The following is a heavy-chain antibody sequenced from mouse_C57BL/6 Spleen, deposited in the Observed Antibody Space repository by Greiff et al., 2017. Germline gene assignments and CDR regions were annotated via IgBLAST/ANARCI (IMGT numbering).Heavy chain of an antibody. CDR1: GYTFTSYW. CDR3: ARLYFDV. Sequence: QVQLQQPGAELVKPGASVKLSCKASGYTFTSYWMQWVKQRPGQGLEWIGEIDPSDSYTNYNQKLKGKATLTVATSSSAASMQLSSLTSEDSAVYYCARLYFDVWGTGTTGTVSS. V-gene: IGHV1-50*01. J-gene: IGHJ1*03. CDR2: IDPSDSYT.